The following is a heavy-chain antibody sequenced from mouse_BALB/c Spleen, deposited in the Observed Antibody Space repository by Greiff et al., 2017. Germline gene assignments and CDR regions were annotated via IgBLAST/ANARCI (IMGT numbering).Heavy chain of an antibody. V-gene: IGHV7-3*02. CDR1: GFTFTDYY. CDR2: IRNKANGYTT. Sequence: VKLVESGGGLVQPGGSLRLSCATSGFTFTDYYMSWVRQPPGKALEWLGFIRNKANGYTTEYSASVKGRFTISRDNSQSILYLQMNTLRAEDSATYYCARDGYYPFYAMDYWGQGTSVTVSS. D-gene: IGHD2-3*01. CDR3: ARDGYYPFYAMDY. J-gene: IGHJ4*01.